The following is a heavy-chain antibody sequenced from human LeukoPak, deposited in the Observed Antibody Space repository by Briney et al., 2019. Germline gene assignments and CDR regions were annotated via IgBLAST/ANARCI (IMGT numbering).Heavy chain of an antibody. V-gene: IGHV4-30-4*01. J-gene: IGHJ6*02. CDR1: GGSISSGDYY. CDR2: IYYSGST. D-gene: IGHD2-2*01. Sequence: SETLSLTCAVSGGSISSGDYYWSWIRQPPGKGLEWIGYIYYSGSTYYNPSLKSRVTISVDTSKNQFSLKLSSVTAADTAVYYCARDRIVVVPAASNYYYGMDVWGQGTTVTVSS. CDR3: ARDRIVVVPAASNYYYGMDV.